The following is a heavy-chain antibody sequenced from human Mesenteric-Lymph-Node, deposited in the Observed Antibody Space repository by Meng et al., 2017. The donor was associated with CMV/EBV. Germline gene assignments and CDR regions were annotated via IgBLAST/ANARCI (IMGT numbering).Heavy chain of an antibody. CDR3: AREGDSSSWYGVYYYYYYGMDV. V-gene: IGHV3-74*01. Sequence: GESLKIFCAASGFTFSSYWMHWVRQAPGKGLVWVSRINSDGSSTSYADSVKGRFTISRDNAKNTLYLQMNSLRAEDTAVYYCAREGDSSSWYGVYYYYYYGMDVWGQGTTVTVSS. CDR2: INSDGSST. CDR1: GFTFSSYW. J-gene: IGHJ6*02. D-gene: IGHD6-13*01.